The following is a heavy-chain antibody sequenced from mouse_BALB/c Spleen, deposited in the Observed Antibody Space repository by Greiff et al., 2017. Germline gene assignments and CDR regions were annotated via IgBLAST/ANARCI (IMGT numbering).Heavy chain of an antibody. CDR1: GYTFTSYW. CDR3: ARRGMITLDY. D-gene: IGHD2-4*01. Sequence: VQLQQSGAELAKPGASVKMSCKASGYTFTSYWMHWVKQRPGQGLEWIGYINPSTGYTEYNQKFKDKATLTADKSSSTAYMQLSSLTSEDSAVYYCARRGMITLDYWGQGTTLTVAS. CDR2: INPSTGYT. J-gene: IGHJ2*01. V-gene: IGHV1-7*01.